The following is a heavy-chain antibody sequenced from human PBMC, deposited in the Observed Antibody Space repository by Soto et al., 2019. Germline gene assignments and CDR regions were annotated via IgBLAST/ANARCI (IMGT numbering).Heavy chain of an antibody. Sequence: SETLSLTCAVSSGSISSSNWWSWVRQPPGKGLEWIGEIYHSGSTNYNPSLKSRVTISVDKSKNQFSLKLSSVTAADTAVYYCARGGPVDTAMVDYYYYMDVWGKGTTVTVSS. V-gene: IGHV4-4*02. CDR1: SGSISSSNW. CDR3: ARGGPVDTAMVDYYYYMDV. J-gene: IGHJ6*03. CDR2: IYHSGST. D-gene: IGHD5-18*01.